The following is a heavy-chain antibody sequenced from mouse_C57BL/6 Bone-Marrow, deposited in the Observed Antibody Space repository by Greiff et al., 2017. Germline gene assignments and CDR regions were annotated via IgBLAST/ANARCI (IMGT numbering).Heavy chain of an antibody. V-gene: IGHV1-61*01. Sequence: QVQLQQPGAELVRPGYSVKLSCKASGYTFTSYWMDWVKQRPGQGLEWIGNIYPSDSETHYNQKFKDKATLTVDKSSSTAYMQLSSLTSEDTAVYYCARFYDWFAYWGQGTLVTVSA. J-gene: IGHJ3*01. CDR2: IYPSDSET. D-gene: IGHD2-12*01. CDR1: GYTFTSYW. CDR3: ARFYDWFAY.